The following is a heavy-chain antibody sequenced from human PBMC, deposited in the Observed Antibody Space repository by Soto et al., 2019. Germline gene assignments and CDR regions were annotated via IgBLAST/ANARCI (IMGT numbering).Heavy chain of an antibody. V-gene: IGHV4-59*12. CDR3: ARRERYSSSPGYWFDP. CDR1: GGSISGYH. J-gene: IGHJ5*02. CDR2: FHNSGNP. D-gene: IGHD6-6*01. Sequence: SETLSLTCSISGGSISGYHWNWIRQTPGKGVEWIGYFHNSGNPKYSSFQGQVTISADKSISTAYLQWSSLKASDTAMYYCARRERYSSSPGYWFDPWGQGTLVTVSS.